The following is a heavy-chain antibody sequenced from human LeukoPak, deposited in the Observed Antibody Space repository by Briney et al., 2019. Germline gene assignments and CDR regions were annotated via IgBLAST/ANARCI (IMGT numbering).Heavy chain of an antibody. CDR1: GCTFTSYG. CDR3: ARVGYKAVAGTGTYYFDY. V-gene: IGHV1-18*01. J-gene: IGHJ4*02. Sequence: GAPVKVSCKASGCTFTSYGISWVRQAPGQGLEWMGWIRAYNGNTNYAQKLQGRVTMTTDTSTSTAYMELRSLRSDDTAVYYCARVGYKAVAGTGTYYFDYWGQGTLVTVSS. CDR2: IRAYNGNT. D-gene: IGHD6-19*01.